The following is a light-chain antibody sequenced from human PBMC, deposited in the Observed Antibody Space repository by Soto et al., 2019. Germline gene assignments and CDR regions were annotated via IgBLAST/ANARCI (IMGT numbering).Light chain of an antibody. Sequence: DIQMTQSPSTLSASVGDRVTITCRASQSISSWLAWYQQKPGKAPKLLIYKASSLESGVPSRFSGSGSGTEFPLTITTWLPDDFPTYCHKQYSSYPTFGQGTK. J-gene: IGKJ1*01. CDR3: KQYSSYPT. CDR2: KAS. V-gene: IGKV1-5*03. CDR1: QSISSW.